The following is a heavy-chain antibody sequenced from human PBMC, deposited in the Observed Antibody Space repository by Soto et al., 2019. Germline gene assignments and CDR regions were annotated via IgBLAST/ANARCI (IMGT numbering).Heavy chain of an antibody. CDR2: IYWDDDK. J-gene: IGHJ4*02. D-gene: IGHD3-3*01. CDR1: GFSLSTNGVG. CDR3: AHRRFGVRSPWDLGIFYS. V-gene: IGHV2-5*02. Sequence: SGPTLVNPTQTLTLTCTFSGFSLSTNGVGVGWIRQPPGKALEWLALIYWDDDKRYSPSLKSRLAITKDTSKNQVVLTMTNMDPVDTATYYCAHRRFGVRSPWDLGIFYSWGKGTLVTVSS.